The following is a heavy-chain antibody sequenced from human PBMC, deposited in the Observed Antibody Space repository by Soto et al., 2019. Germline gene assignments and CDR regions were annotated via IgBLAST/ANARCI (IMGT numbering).Heavy chain of an antibody. Sequence: QVQLVESGGGVVQPGRSLRLSCAASGFTFSSYGMHWVRQAPGKGLEWVAVISYDGSNKYYADSVKGRFTISRDNSKNTLYLQMHSRRAQDTAVYYCAKDSHGPPRWQQLGFDYWGQGTLVTVSS. CDR1: GFTFSSYG. CDR3: AKDSHGPPRWQQLGFDY. D-gene: IGHD6-13*01. V-gene: IGHV3-30*18. J-gene: IGHJ4*02. CDR2: ISYDGSNK.